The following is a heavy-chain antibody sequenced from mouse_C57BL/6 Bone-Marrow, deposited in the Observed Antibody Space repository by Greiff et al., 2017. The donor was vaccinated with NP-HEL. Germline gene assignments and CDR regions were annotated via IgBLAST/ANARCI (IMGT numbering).Heavy chain of an antibody. V-gene: IGHV1-81*01. D-gene: IGHD1-1*01. CDR3: AAPSPFYGSSYCYWYVDV. Sequence: VQRVESGAELARPGASVKLSCKASGYTFTSYGISWVKQRTGQGLEWIGEIYPRSGNTYYIEKFKGKATLTADKSSSTAYMELRSLTSEDSAVYFCAAPSPFYGSSYCYWYVDVWGTGTTVTVSS. CDR1: GYTFTSYG. CDR2: IYPRSGNT. J-gene: IGHJ1*03.